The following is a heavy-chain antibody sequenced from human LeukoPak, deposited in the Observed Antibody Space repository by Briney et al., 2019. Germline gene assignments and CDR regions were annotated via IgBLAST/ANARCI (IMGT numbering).Heavy chain of an antibody. V-gene: IGHV6-1*01. CDR3: ARDPSDDQGLVH. D-gene: IGHD3-16*01. CDR2: TFYRSKWNY. Sequence: SQTLSLTCAVSGDSVSSNTAAWYWIRQSPSRGLEWLGRTFYRSKWNYEYAVSVRTRITITVDTSKDQFSLQLRSVTPEDTAVYYCARDPSDDQGLVHWGQGTLVTVSS. J-gene: IGHJ4*02. CDR1: GDSVSSNTAA.